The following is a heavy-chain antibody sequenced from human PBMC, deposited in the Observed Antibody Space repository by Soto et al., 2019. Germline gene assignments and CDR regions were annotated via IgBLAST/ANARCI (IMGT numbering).Heavy chain of an antibody. CDR1: GYTFTNYY. Sequence: ASVKVSCKESGYTFTNYYIRWLRQAPGQGLEWMGIINPSGGGTTYAQKFQGRATMTRDTSTSTVYMKLRSLRSDDTAVYYCAREGYYSGSESYSPPRYYGMDVWGQGTTVTVSS. V-gene: IGHV1-46*01. D-gene: IGHD3-10*01. CDR3: AREGYYSGSESYSPPRYYGMDV. CDR2: INPSGGGT. J-gene: IGHJ6*02.